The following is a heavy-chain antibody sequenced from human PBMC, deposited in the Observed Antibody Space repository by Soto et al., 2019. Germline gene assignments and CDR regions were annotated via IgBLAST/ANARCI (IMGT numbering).Heavy chain of an antibody. V-gene: IGHV2-26*01. CDR1: GFSLSNARMG. CDR3: ARIINYYDSSGPLPDY. J-gene: IGHJ4*02. D-gene: IGHD3-22*01. Sequence: SGPTLVNPTAALTLTCTVSGFSLSNARMGVNWIRQPPAKALEWLAHIFSNDEKSYSTSLKSRLTNSKDTSKSQVVLTMTNMDPVDTATYYCARIINYYDSSGPLPDYWGQGTLVTVSS. CDR2: IFSNDEK.